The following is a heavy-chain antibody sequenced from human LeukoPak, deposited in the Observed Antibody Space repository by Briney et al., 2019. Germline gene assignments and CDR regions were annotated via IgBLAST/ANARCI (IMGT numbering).Heavy chain of an antibody. CDR3: TRDSGTTGEVRFDP. D-gene: IGHD3-10*01. CDR1: GGSISSYY. CDR2: IYSSGTI. V-gene: IGHV4-4*07. Sequence: SETLSLTCTVSGGSISSYYWSWIRQPAGKGLEWIGRIYSSGTITYNPSLQSRVTMSVDTSKNEFSLKMSSVTAADTAVYYCTRDSGTTGEVRFDPWGQGTLVAVSS. J-gene: IGHJ5*02.